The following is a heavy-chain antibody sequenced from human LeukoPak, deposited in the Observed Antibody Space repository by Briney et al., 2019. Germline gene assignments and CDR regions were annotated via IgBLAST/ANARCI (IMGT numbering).Heavy chain of an antibody. V-gene: IGHV3-7*01. CDR1: GFTFSGYW. D-gene: IGHD3-10*01. CDR3: ARDRGFGQADV. Sequence: GGSLRLSCAASGFTFSGYWMSWLRQAPGKWLEWVANIEQDGGEKYYVDSVKGRFTISRDNAKNSLYLQMSSLRAEDTAVYYCARDRGFGQADVWGKGTTVTVSS. J-gene: IGHJ6*04. CDR2: IEQDGGEK.